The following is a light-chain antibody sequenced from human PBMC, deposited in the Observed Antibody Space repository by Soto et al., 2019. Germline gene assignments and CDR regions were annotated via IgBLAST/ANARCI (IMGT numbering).Light chain of an antibody. CDR3: QKYNNWPPNA. V-gene: IGKV3-15*01. CDR2: ATS. Sequence: EIVMTQSPATLSVSPGERATLSCRASQSVSSKIAWYQQKPGQAPRLLIFATSTRATGVPARFSGSGSGTEFTLPISSLQSEDFAVYYCQKYNNWPPNAVGQGTRLEN. CDR1: QSVSSK. J-gene: IGKJ5*01.